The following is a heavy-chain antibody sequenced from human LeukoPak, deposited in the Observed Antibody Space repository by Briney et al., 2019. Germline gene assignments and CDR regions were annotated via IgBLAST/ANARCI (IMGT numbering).Heavy chain of an antibody. V-gene: IGHV1-46*01. J-gene: IGHJ4*02. CDR2: INPSGGST. CDR3: ARDSGMVRGTVDY. Sequence: AASVTVSCKSSGYTFTGYYMYWVRQAPGQGLEWMGIINPSGGSTSYAQKFQGRVTMTRDTSTSTVYMELSSLRSEDTAVYYCARDSGMVRGTVDYWGQGTLVTVSS. D-gene: IGHD3-10*01. CDR1: GYTFTGYY.